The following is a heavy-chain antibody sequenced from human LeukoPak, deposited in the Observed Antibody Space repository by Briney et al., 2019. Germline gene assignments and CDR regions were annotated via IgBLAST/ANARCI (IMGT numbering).Heavy chain of an antibody. CDR3: ARGHRYYDSSGYYYSGDAFDI. CDR2: MNPNSGNT. Sequence: ASVKVSCKASGYTFTSYDINWVRQATGQGLEWMGWMNPNSGNTGYAQKFQGRVTITRNTSISTAYMELSSLRSEDTAVYYCARGHRYYDSSGYYYSGDAFDIWGQGTMVTVSS. D-gene: IGHD3-22*01. J-gene: IGHJ3*02. V-gene: IGHV1-8*03. CDR1: GYTFTSYD.